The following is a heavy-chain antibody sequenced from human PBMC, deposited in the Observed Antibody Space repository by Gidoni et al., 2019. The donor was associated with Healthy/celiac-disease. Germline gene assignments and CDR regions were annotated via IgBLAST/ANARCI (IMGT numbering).Heavy chain of an antibody. D-gene: IGHD3-22*01. V-gene: IGHV1-18*01. Sequence: QVQLVQFGAEVKKPGASVKVSCKASGYTFTSYGISWVRQAPGQGLEWMGWISAYNGNTNYAQKLQGRVTMTTDTSTSTAYMELRSMRTDDTAVYCCARAPRGPTYYYDSSGYPTFDYWGQGTLVTVSS. CDR3: ARAPRGPTYYYDSSGYPTFDY. J-gene: IGHJ4*02. CDR2: ISAYNGNT. CDR1: GYTFTSYG.